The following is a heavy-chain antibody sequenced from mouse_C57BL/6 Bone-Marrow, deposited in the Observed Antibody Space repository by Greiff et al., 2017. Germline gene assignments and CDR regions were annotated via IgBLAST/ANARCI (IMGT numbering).Heavy chain of an antibody. D-gene: IGHD2-3*01. J-gene: IGHJ3*01. CDR2: ISSGSSTI. CDR3: ARDGYYVPFAY. Sequence: DVHLVESGGGLVKPGGSLKLSCAASGFTFSDYGMHWVRQAPEQGLEWVAYISSGSSTIYYADTVKGRFTISRDNAKNTLFLQMTSLRSEDTAMYYCARDGYYVPFAYGGQGTLVTVSA. V-gene: IGHV5-17*01. CDR1: GFTFSDYG.